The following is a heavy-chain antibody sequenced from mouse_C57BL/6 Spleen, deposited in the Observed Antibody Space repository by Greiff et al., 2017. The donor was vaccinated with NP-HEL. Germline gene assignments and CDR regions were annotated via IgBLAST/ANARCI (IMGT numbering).Heavy chain of an antibody. Sequence: LQESGPELVKPGASVKISCKASGYAFSSSWMNWVKQRPGKGLEWIGRIYPGDGDTNYNGKFKGKATLTADKSSSTAYMQLSSLTSEDSAVYFCASDGFLFAYWGQGTLVTVSA. CDR2: IYPGDGDT. D-gene: IGHD2-3*01. V-gene: IGHV1-82*01. CDR3: ASDGFLFAY. CDR1: GYAFSSSW. J-gene: IGHJ3*01.